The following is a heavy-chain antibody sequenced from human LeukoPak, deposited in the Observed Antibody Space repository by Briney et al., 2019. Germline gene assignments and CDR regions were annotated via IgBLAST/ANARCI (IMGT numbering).Heavy chain of an antibody. V-gene: IGHV3-23*01. CDR1: RFTFSNYA. J-gene: IGHJ3*02. CDR3: AGEIAVAGYDAFDI. CDR2: ISGSGDNT. D-gene: IGHD6-19*01. Sequence: PGGSLRLSCAASRFTFSNYAISWVRQAPGKGLEWVSTISGSGDNTYYVDSVKGRFTISRDNSKNTLYLQMNSLRAEDTAVYYCAGEIAVAGYDAFDIWGQGTMVTVSS.